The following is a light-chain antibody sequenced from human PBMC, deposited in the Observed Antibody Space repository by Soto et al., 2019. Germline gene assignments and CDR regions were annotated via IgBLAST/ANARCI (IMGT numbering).Light chain of an antibody. CDR2: AAS. J-gene: IGKJ1*01. Sequence: DIQMTQSPSSLSASVGDRVTITCRASQSISSYLNWYQQKPVKAPKLLIYAASSLQSGVPSRFSGSGSGTDFTLTISSLQPEDFATYYCQQSYSTPWTFGQGTKVGIK. CDR3: QQSYSTPWT. V-gene: IGKV1-39*01. CDR1: QSISSY.